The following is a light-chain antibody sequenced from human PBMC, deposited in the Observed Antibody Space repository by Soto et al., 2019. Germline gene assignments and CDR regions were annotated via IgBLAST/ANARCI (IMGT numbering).Light chain of an antibody. CDR3: AAWDDSLKGRAV. CDR1: DSNIGSNT. Sequence: QSVLTQPPSASGTPGQRVTISCSGSDSNIGSNTVNWYQQVPGTAPKLLIYSNSQRPSGVPDRFSGSKSGTSASLAISGLQSEDEGDYYCAAWDDSLKGRAVFGGGTKLTVL. CDR2: SNS. J-gene: IGLJ3*02. V-gene: IGLV1-44*01.